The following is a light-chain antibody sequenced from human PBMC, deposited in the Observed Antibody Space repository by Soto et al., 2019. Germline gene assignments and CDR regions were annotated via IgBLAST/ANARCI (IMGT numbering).Light chain of an antibody. CDR3: AAWDDSLQDWV. V-gene: IGLV1-44*01. Sequence: QSVLTQPPSASGTPGQRVTISCSGSNSNIGRHTVNWYQQLPGTAPKLLIYTDNQRPSGVPDRFSDSKSGTSASLAISGLQYEDEAEYYCAAWDDSLQDWVFGGGTKVTVL. CDR1: NSNIGRHT. J-gene: IGLJ3*02. CDR2: TDN.